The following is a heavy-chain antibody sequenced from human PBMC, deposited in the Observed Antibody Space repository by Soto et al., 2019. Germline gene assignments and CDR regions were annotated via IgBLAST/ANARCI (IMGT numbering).Heavy chain of an antibody. CDR3: AKDRYYYDSSGYFFGPEYYFDY. D-gene: IGHD3-22*01. J-gene: IGHJ4*02. CDR2: ISGSGGST. Sequence: GGSLRLSCAASGFTFSSYAMSWVRQAPGKGLEWVSAISGSGGSTYYADSVKGRFTISRDNSKNTLYLQMNSLRAEDTAVYYCAKDRYYYDSSGYFFGPEYYFDYWGQGTLVTVSS. V-gene: IGHV3-23*01. CDR1: GFTFSSYA.